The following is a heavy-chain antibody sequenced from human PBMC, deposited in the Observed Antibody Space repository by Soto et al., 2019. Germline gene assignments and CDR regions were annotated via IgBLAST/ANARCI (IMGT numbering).Heavy chain of an antibody. CDR1: GFTFRSYA. J-gene: IGHJ3*02. Sequence: PGGSLRLSCAASGFTFRSYAMSWVRQAPGKGLEWVSAISESGGSTYYADSVKGRFTISRDNSKNTLYLQMNSLRAEDTAVYYSAKDNPGTAAFDIWGRWTLVTVSS. V-gene: IGHV3-23*01. D-gene: IGHD1-1*01. CDR3: AKDNPGTAAFDI. CDR2: ISESGGST.